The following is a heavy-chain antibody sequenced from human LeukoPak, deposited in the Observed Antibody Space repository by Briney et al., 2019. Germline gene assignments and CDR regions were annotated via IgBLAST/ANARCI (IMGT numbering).Heavy chain of an antibody. V-gene: IGHV4-4*07. CDR1: GGSISGYY. D-gene: IGHD5-24*01. Sequence: PSETLSLTCTVSGGSISGYYWSWIRQPAGKGLEWIGRIYTSGNTNYNLSLKSRVTMSVDTSKNQFSLRLSSVTAADTAVFYCVRDFRRDGYNYIHWHFDLWGRGTLVTVSS. CDR2: IYTSGNT. CDR3: VRDFRRDGYNYIHWHFDL. J-gene: IGHJ2*01.